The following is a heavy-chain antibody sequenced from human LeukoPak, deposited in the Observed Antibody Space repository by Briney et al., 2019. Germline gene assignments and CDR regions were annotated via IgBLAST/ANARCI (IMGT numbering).Heavy chain of an antibody. CDR1: GGTFSSYA. J-gene: IGHJ4*02. CDR2: IIPIFGTA. CDR3: ARVKYDFWSGYFDY. Sequence: SVKVSCKASGGTFSSYAISWVRQAPGQGLEWMGGIIPIFGTANYAQKFQGRVTITTDESTSTAYMEPSSLRSEDTAVYYCARVKYDFWSGYFDYWGQGTLVTVSS. V-gene: IGHV1-69*05. D-gene: IGHD3-3*01.